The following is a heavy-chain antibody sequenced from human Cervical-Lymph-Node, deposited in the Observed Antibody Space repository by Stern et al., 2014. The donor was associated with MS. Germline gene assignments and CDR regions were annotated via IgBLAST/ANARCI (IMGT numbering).Heavy chain of an antibody. D-gene: IGHD3-10*01. Sequence: EVHLVESGGGLVQPGGSLRISCAASAFTFSSFWMSWVRQAPGKGLEWVANIERDGREKYYVDSVKGRFTISRDNAKNSLYLQMNRLRAEDTAVYYCARSYGSGSLIDSWGQGTLVTVSS. CDR2: IERDGREK. CDR1: AFTFSSFW. J-gene: IGHJ4*02. CDR3: ARSYGSGSLIDS. V-gene: IGHV3-7*01.